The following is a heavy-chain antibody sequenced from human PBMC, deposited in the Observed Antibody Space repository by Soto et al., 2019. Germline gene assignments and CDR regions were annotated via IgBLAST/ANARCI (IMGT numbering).Heavy chain of an antibody. V-gene: IGHV3-23*01. D-gene: IGHD1-26*01. CDR3: AKDVTPDSRWDIDY. CDR1: GFTFSSYA. CDR2: IIGAGAP. Sequence: EVQLLESGGGLVQPGGSLRLSCAASGFTFSSYAMTWVRQAPGKGLEWVAGIIGAGAPYYADPVKGRFTISRDNSKNTLYLQINSLRDEDTALYFCAKDVTPDSRWDIDYWGQGTLVTVSS. J-gene: IGHJ4*02.